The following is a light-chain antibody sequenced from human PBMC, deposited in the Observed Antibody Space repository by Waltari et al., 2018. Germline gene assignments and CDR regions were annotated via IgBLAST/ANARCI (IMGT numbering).Light chain of an antibody. Sequence: ITCRASQSISSYLSWYQRKPGKAPKLLIYDTSTLQSGVPSRFSGSGSGTDFTLTISSLQPEDFATYWCLQSYSSFSFGGGTKVEIK. CDR3: LQSYSSFS. CDR2: DTS. V-gene: IGKV1-39*01. J-gene: IGKJ4*01. CDR1: QSISSY.